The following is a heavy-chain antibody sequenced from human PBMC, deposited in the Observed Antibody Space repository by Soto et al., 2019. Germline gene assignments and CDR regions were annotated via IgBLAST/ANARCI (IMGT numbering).Heavy chain of an antibody. J-gene: IGHJ6*02. CDR3: ARAYLGRLPRRADYYYAMDV. V-gene: IGHV3-13*05. CDR2: LGAARDP. D-gene: IGHD1-26*01. CDR1: GFSFRDYD. Sequence: EVQLVESGGGSVQPGESLRLSCAASGFSFRDYDMHWVRQRKGKGLEWVSALGAARDPYYVGSVKGRFSVSRDNAQNSLFLQMNNLRVDDTAVYCCARAYLGRLPRRADYYYAMDVWGRGTTVTVSS.